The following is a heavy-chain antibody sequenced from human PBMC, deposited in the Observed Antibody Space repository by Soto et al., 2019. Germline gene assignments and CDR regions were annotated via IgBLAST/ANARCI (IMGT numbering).Heavy chain of an antibody. Sequence: SETLSLTCTVSGGSISSSSYYWGWIRQPPGKGLEWIGSIYYSGSTYYNPSLKSRVTISVDTSKNQFSLKLSSVTAADTAVYYCVRQRGDIVATIARHYFDYWGQGTLVTVSS. CDR1: GGSISSSSYY. J-gene: IGHJ4*02. V-gene: IGHV4-39*01. CDR3: VRQRGDIVATIARHYFDY. D-gene: IGHD5-12*01. CDR2: IYYSGST.